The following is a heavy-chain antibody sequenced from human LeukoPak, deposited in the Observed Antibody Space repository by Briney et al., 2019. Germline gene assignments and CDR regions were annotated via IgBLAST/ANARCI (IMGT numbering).Heavy chain of an antibody. CDR2: IYPGDSAT. CDR3: ARTYYYGSENYYFDY. Sequence: GASLKISCKVSGSPFTSYWIGWVRQTPGKGLGWMGIIYPGDSATRYSPAFQGQVIISADKSITTAYLQWSSLKASYTAMYFCARTYYYGSENYYFDYWGQGTLVTVFS. J-gene: IGHJ4*02. CDR1: GSPFTSYW. V-gene: IGHV5-51*01. D-gene: IGHD3-10*01.